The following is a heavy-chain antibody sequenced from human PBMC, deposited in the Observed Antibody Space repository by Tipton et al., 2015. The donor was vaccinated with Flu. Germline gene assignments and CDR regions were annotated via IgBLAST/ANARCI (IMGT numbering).Heavy chain of an antibody. CDR3: VSHPYCTDAVCPPGYWCFDL. CDR1: GYSFTNYW. CDR2: IYPGDSDT. D-gene: IGHD2-21*02. J-gene: IGHJ2*01. Sequence: VQLVQSGAEVKKPGESLRISCKSSGYSFTNYWIGWVRQMPGRGLDWMGIIYPGDSDTRYSPSFQGQVTISADKSINTAYLQWNSLKASDTAMYFCVSHPYCTDAVCPPGYWCFDLWGRGTPLSVSS. V-gene: IGHV5-51*03.